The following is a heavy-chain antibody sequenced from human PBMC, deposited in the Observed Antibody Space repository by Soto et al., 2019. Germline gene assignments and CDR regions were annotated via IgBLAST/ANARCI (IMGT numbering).Heavy chain of an antibody. J-gene: IGHJ4*02. CDR2: ISSDGNNK. Sequence: QVHLVESGGGVVQPGRSLRVSCTASEFSFNNYAVHWVRQAPGEGLEWVALISSDGNNKYYPDSVKGLFTISRDHSNNTVYLQMHSLRLDDTAVYYCATWTLPLSWSWLQSAAGKFDYWCQGTLVTVSS. D-gene: IGHD3-10*01. CDR1: EFSFNNYA. V-gene: IGHV3-30-3*01. CDR3: ATWTLPLSWSWLQSAAGKFDY.